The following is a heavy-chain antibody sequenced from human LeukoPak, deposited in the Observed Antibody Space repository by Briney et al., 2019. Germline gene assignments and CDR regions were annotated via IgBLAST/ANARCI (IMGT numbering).Heavy chain of an antibody. CDR2: ISSSSSTI. J-gene: IGHJ4*02. CDR1: GFTFSSYS. D-gene: IGHD3-10*01. V-gene: IGHV3-48*04. CDR3: ARGHRGYYGSGSYHY. Sequence: GGSLRLSCAASGFTFSSYSMNWVRQAPGKGLEWVSYISSSSSTIYYADSVKGRFTISRDNAKNSLYLQMNSLRAEDTAVYYCARGHRGYYGSGSYHYWGQGTLVTVSS.